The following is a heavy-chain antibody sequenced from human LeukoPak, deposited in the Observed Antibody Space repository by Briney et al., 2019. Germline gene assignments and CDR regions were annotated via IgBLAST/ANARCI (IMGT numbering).Heavy chain of an antibody. CDR2: IRWSRDSV. Sequence: GGSLRLSCAASGFPFDDYSMHWVRQAPGKGLECGSGIRWSRDSVVYADSVRGRFTISGDKAKHSLYLQMKSLRDDDTALYYCVKEFGQTTADIAYWGQGTLVTVSS. D-gene: IGHD3-16*01. V-gene: IGHV3-9*01. J-gene: IGHJ4*02. CDR3: VKEFGQTTADIAY. CDR1: GFPFDDYS.